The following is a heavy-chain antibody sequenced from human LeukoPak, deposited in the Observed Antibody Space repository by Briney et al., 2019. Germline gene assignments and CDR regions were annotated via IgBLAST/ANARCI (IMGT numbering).Heavy chain of an antibody. D-gene: IGHD1-26*01. V-gene: IGHV4-39*07. CDR2: IFYSGST. CDR1: GGSISTSSYY. J-gene: IGHJ3*02. Sequence: ASEILSLTCTVSGGSISTSSYYWGWVRQPPGKGLEWIGNIFYSGSTYYSPSLKSRVTISLDTSRNQFSLKLNSVTAADTAVYYCARGSGSHDAFDIWGQGTMVTVSS. CDR3: ARGSGSHDAFDI.